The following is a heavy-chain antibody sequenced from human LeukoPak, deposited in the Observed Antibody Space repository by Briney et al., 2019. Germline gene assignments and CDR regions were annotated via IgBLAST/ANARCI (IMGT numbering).Heavy chain of an antibody. D-gene: IGHD2-2*03. CDR1: GFTFSNAW. CDR3: ARGPLGIVVVPAAPA. Sequence: PGGSLRLSCAASGFTFSNAWMNWVRQAPGKGLEWVSYISSSSSTIYYADSVKGRFTISRDNAKNSLYLQMNSLRAEDTAVYYCARGPLGIVVVPAAPAWGQGTLVTVSS. CDR2: ISSSSSTI. V-gene: IGHV3-48*01. J-gene: IGHJ5*02.